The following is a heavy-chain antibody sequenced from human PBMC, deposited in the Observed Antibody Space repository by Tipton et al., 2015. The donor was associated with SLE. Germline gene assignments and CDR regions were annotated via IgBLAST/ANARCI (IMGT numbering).Heavy chain of an antibody. V-gene: IGHV4-34*01. J-gene: IGHJ4*02. D-gene: IGHD6-13*01. CDR1: GGSFSGYY. CDR3: AREPEAAAGIY. Sequence: TLSLTCAVYGGSFSGYYWSWIRQPPGKGLEWIGEINHSGSTNYNPSLKSRVTISVDTSKNQFSLKLSSVTAADTAVYYCAREPEAAAGIYWGQGTLVTVSS. CDR2: INHSGST.